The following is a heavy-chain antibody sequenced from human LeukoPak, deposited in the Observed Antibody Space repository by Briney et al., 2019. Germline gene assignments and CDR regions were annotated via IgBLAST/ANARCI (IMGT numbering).Heavy chain of an antibody. Sequence: PGGSLRLSCAASGFTFSTYVIYWVRQAPGKGLEWVASINHNGNVNYYVDSVKGRFTISRDNAKNSLYLQMSNLRAEDTAVYFCARGGGLDVWGQGATVTVSS. D-gene: IGHD3-16*01. CDR1: GFTFSTYV. CDR2: INHNGNVN. CDR3: ARGGGLDV. J-gene: IGHJ6*02. V-gene: IGHV3-7*03.